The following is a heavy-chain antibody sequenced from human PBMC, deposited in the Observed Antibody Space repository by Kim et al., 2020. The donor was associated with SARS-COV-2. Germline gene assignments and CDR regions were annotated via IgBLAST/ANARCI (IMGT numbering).Heavy chain of an antibody. V-gene: IGHV4-59*01. CDR2: IYYSGST. Sequence: SETLSLTCTVSGGSISSYYWSWIRQPPGKGLEWIGYIYYSGSTNYNPSLKSRVTISVDTSKNQFSLKLSSVTAADTAVYYCVSSGVHYDILTGYYAMVGFDYWGQGTLVTVSS. J-gene: IGHJ4*02. CDR3: VSSGVHYDILTGYYAMVGFDY. CDR1: GGSISSYY. D-gene: IGHD3-9*01.